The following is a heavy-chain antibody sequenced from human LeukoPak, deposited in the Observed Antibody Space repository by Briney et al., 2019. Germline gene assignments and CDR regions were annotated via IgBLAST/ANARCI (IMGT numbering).Heavy chain of an antibody. CDR1: GYTFTGYY. V-gene: IGHV1-2*06. CDR2: INPNSGGT. D-gene: IGHD6-13*01. CDR3: ARDLSWGSDAFAI. J-gene: IGHJ3*02. Sequence: GASVKVSCKASGYTFTGYYIHWVRQAPEQGFEWMGRINPNSGGTNYAQKFQGRVTMTRDTSISTAYMELSRLRSDDTAVYYWARDLSWGSDAFAIRGQGTMCTLSS.